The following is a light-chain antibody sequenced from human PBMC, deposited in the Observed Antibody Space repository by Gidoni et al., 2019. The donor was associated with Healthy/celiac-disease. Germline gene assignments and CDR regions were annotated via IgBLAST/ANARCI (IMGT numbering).Light chain of an antibody. CDR2: DAS. CDR1: QSVRSY. J-gene: IGKJ5*01. CDR3: QQRSTWPIT. V-gene: IGKV3-11*01. Sequence: EIVLTQSPATLSLSPGERATLSCRARQSVRSYLAWYQQKPGQAPRLLIYDASDRATGIPARFSGRGSGTDFTLTIRGLEPEAFAVYYCQQRSTWPITFGQGTRLEIK.